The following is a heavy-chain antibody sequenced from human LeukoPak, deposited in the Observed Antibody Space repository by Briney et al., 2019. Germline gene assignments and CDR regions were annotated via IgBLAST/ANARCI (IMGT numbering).Heavy chain of an antibody. V-gene: IGHV3-53*01. CDR3: AKVSGGGLYYDGMDV. D-gene: IGHD1-14*01. CDR2: IYSGGST. CDR1: GFTVSSNY. J-gene: IGHJ6*02. Sequence: GGSLRLSCAASGFTVSSNYMSWVRQAPGKGLEWVSVIYSGGSTYYADSVKGRFTTSRDNSKNTLYLQMNSLRAEDTAVYYCAKVSGGGLYYDGMDVWGQGTTVTVSS.